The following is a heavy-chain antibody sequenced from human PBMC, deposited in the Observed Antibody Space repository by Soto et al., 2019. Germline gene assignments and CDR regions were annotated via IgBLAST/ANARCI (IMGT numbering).Heavy chain of an antibody. Sequence: GGSLRLSCAASGFTVSGYYMSWVRQAPGKGLEWVSTISSNSAYIYYTDALRGRFTISRDNAKNSLHLQMNSLRAEDTAVYYCTRDASRDSSARGWFDPWGPGTLVTVSS. CDR2: ISSNSAYI. J-gene: IGHJ5*02. CDR3: TRDASRDSSARGWFDP. D-gene: IGHD6-13*01. V-gene: IGHV3-21*01. CDR1: GFTVSGYY.